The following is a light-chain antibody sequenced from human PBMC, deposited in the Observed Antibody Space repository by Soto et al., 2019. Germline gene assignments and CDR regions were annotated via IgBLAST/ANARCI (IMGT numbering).Light chain of an antibody. J-gene: IGKJ5*01. CDR3: QEGSNWAPIT. Sequence: VSTRARAALTSRSGPRDTHSCRASQSVSSYLAWYQQKPRQAPRLLIYDAYTRATGIPARFSGSVSGTAFTLTILRLQHADLAVYSGQEGSNWAPITVAEGTRLEI. CDR1: QSVSSY. CDR2: DAY. V-gene: IGKV3-11*01.